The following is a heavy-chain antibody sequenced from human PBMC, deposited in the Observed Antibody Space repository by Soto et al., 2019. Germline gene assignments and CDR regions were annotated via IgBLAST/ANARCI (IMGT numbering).Heavy chain of an antibody. D-gene: IGHD2-15*01. CDR3: ARARSSGYCSGGSCYWYYFDY. CDR2: ISSSSSTI. CDR1: GFTFSSYS. J-gene: IGHJ4*02. Sequence: GGSLRLSCAASGFTFSSYSMNWVRQAPGKGLEWVSYISSSSSTIYYADSVKGRFTISRDNAKNSLYLQMNSLRAEDTAVYYCARARSSGYCSGGSCYWYYFDYWGQGTLVTVSS. V-gene: IGHV3-48*01.